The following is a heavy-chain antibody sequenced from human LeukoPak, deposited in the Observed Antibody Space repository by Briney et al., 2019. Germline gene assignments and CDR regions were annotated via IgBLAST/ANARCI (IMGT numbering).Heavy chain of an antibody. D-gene: IGHD3-22*01. J-gene: IGHJ4*02. CDR1: GDSISSNYW. V-gene: IGHV4-4*02. CDR2: IHHSEST. CDR3: ARGIPGYFGTSGYYYEY. Sequence: SETLSLTCAVSGDSISSNYWWTWVRQPPGKGLEWIGEIHHSESTNFNPSLKSRVTISEDKSKNHFSLSLTSVSAADTPVYYCARGIPGYFGTSGYYYEYWGQRILVTVSS.